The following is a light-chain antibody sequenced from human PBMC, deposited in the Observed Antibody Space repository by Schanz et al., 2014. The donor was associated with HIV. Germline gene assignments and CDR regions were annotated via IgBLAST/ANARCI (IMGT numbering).Light chain of an antibody. CDR2: DVT. J-gene: IGLJ2*01. CDR1: SSDVGGHNY. CDR3: NSYTSSSTLV. Sequence: QSALTQPASVSGSPGQSITISCTGGSSDVGGHNYLSWYQQHPGRAPQLMIYDVTYRPSGVSDRFSGSKSGNTASLTISGLQAEDEANYYCNSYTSSSTLVLGGGTKLTVL. V-gene: IGLV2-14*03.